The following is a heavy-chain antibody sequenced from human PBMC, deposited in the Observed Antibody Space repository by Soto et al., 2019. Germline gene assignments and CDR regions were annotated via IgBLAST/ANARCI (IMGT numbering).Heavy chain of an antibody. CDR3: ARRHGPRTSEVWFDP. J-gene: IGHJ5*02. CDR2: ISTYSGDT. Sequence: QVHLVQSGVEVKTPGASVKVSCQASGYTFFTYDISWVRQAPGQGLEWMGWISTYSGDTKYAQKFQGRVTMTTDTSTTTACLELRSLRSDDTAVYYCARRHGPRTSEVWFDPWGQGSLVTVSS. D-gene: IGHD4-17*01. CDR1: GYTFFTYD. V-gene: IGHV1-18*01.